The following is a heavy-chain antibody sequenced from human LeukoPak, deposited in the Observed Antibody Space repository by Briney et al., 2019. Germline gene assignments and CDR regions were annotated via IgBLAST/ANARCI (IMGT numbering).Heavy chain of an antibody. Sequence: SETLPLTCAVYGGSFSGYYWSWIRQPPGKGLEWIGEINHSGSTNYNPSLKSRVTISVDTSKNQFSLKLSSVTAADTAVYYCARVGRRGYRVNNWFDPWGQGTLVTVSS. CDR3: ARVGRRGYRVNNWFDP. V-gene: IGHV4-34*01. CDR1: GGSFSGYY. D-gene: IGHD5-18*01. J-gene: IGHJ5*02. CDR2: INHSGST.